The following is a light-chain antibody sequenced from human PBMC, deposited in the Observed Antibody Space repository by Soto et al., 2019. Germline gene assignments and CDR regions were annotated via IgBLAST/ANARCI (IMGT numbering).Light chain of an antibody. CDR1: QSVSSSF. CDR2: GAS. CDR3: QHYQSSVT. Sequence: EIVLTQSPGSLSLSPGEGATLSCRASQSVSSSFFAWYQQKPGQAPSLLIYGASRRATGVPDRFSGSGSGTAFTPTISRLAPDHFAVYYCQHYQSSVTFGQGTKVEIK. J-gene: IGKJ1*01. V-gene: IGKV3-20*01.